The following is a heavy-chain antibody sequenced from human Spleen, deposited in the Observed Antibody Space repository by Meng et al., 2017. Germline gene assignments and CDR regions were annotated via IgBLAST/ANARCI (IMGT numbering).Heavy chain of an antibody. D-gene: IGHD5-18*01. V-gene: IGHV3-74*01. CDR2: INSDGSST. CDR1: GFTFSSYW. Sequence: GGSLRLSCSASGFTFSSYWMHWVRQAPGKGLVWVSRINSDGSSTSYADSVKGRFTISRDNSKSTVYLQMNSLRPEDTAVYYCARDSRSGYSYGTFDYWGQGTLVTVSS. J-gene: IGHJ4*02. CDR3: ARDSRSGYSYGTFDY.